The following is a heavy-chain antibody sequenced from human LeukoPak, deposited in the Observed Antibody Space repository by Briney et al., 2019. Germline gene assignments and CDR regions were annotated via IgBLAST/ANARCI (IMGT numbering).Heavy chain of an antibody. CDR2: ISAYNGNT. J-gene: IGHJ4*02. CDR3: ARDLVSRYYYDSSGYSDY. D-gene: IGHD3-22*01. Sequence: ASVKVSCKASGYTFTSYGISWGRQAPGQGVEWMGWISAYNGNTNFAQKLQGRVTMTTDTSTSTAYMELRSLRSDDTAVYYCARDLVSRYYYDSSGYSDYWGQGTLVTVSS. CDR1: GYTFTSYG. V-gene: IGHV1-18*01.